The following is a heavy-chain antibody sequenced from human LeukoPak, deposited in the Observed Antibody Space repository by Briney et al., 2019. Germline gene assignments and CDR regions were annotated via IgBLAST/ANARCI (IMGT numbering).Heavy chain of an antibody. Sequence: GGSLRLSCAASGFTFSSSAMSWVRQVPGKGLEWVSGISASGGSTYYADSVKGRFTISRDNSKNTVYLQMNSLRAEDTAVYYCARPALYCSGGSCHSLDCWGQGTLVTVSS. D-gene: IGHD2-15*01. CDR3: ARPALYCSGGSCHSLDC. CDR2: ISASGGST. V-gene: IGHV3-23*01. CDR1: GFTFSSSA. J-gene: IGHJ4*02.